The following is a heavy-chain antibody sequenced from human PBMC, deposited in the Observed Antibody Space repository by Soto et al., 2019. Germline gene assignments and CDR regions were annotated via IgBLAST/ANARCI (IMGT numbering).Heavy chain of an antibody. V-gene: IGHV3-48*03. Sequence: EVQLLESGGGLVQPGGSLRLSCAASGFAFSSYQMNWVRQAPGKGLEWISYITSSGSNMYYADSVKGRFTISRDNAENSLYLQMNSLRPEDTAVYHCARDRVTTFGVVVFDYWGQGTLVSVSS. CDR3: ARDRVTTFGVVVFDY. CDR1: GFAFSSYQ. CDR2: ITSSGSNM. D-gene: IGHD3-3*01. J-gene: IGHJ4*02.